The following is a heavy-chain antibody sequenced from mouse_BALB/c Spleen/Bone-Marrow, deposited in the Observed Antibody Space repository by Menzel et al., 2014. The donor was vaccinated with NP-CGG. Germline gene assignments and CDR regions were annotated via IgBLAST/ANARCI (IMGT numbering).Heavy chain of an antibody. Sequence: LVKPGASMKISCKASGYSFTGYYMHWVKQSLGKSLEWIGYISCYKGATSYNQKFKGKATFTMDTSSSTAYMRFNSLTSEDSAVYYCARSDFDYWGQGTTLTVSS. V-gene: IGHV1S34*01. CDR3: ARSDFDY. CDR2: ISCYKGAT. J-gene: IGHJ2*01. CDR1: GYSFTGYY.